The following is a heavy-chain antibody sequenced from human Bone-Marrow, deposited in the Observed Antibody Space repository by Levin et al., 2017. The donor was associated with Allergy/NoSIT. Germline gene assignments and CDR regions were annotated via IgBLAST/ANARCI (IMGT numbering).Heavy chain of an antibody. Sequence: ASVKVSCAASGFTFSRYAMHWVRQAPGKGLEWVSSISSSSSYIYYADSVKGRFTISRDNAKNSLYLQMNSLRAEDTAVYYCAREVDYDILTYWFDPWGQGTLVTVSS. CDR2: ISSSSSYI. CDR1: GFTFSRYA. V-gene: IGHV3-21*01. J-gene: IGHJ5*02. D-gene: IGHD3-9*01. CDR3: AREVDYDILTYWFDP.